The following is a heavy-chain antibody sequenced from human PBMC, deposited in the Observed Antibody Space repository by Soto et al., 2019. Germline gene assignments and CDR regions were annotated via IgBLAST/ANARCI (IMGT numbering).Heavy chain of an antibody. Sequence: PGGSLRLSCAASGFTFSSYSMNWVRQAPGKGLEWVSSISSSSSYIYYADTVKGRFTISRDNAKNSLYLQMNSLRAEDTAVYYCARDRGSTRERGPVNWGQGTLVTVSS. CDR2: ISSSSSYI. J-gene: IGHJ4*02. CDR1: GFTFSSYS. V-gene: IGHV3-21*01. D-gene: IGHD3-10*01. CDR3: ARDRGSTRERGPVN.